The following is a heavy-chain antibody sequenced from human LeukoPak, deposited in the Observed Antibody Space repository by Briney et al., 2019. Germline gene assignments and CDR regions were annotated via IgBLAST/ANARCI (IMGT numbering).Heavy chain of an antibody. Sequence: ASVKVSCKASGGTFSSYAISWVRQAPGQGLEWMGGIIPIFGAANYAQKFQGRVTITTDESTSTAYMELSSLRSEDTAVYYCAARYDFWRGPYYYYYYMDVWGKGTTVTVSS. D-gene: IGHD3-3*01. J-gene: IGHJ6*03. CDR2: IIPIFGAA. CDR1: GGTFSSYA. CDR3: AARYDFWRGPYYYYYYMDV. V-gene: IGHV1-69*05.